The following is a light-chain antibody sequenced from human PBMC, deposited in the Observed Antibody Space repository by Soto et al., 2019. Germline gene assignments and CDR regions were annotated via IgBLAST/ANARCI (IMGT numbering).Light chain of an antibody. Sequence: EIVLTQSPGTLSLSPGERATLSCRASQSVSSSYLAWYQQKPGQAPRLLIYGASSRATGIPDRFSGSGSGTDFTLTISRLEPEXXAXXXXXXXXSSXWTFGQGTKVEIK. J-gene: IGKJ1*01. CDR2: GAS. CDR1: QSVSSSY. CDR3: XXXXSSXWT. V-gene: IGKV3-20*01.